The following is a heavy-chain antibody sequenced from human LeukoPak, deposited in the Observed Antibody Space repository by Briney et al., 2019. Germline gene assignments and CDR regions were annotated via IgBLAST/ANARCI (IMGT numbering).Heavy chain of an antibody. V-gene: IGHV4-4*07. J-gene: IGHJ4*02. CDR3: ARGDKPGQGFDY. Sequence: SETLSLTCTVSGGSISSYYWSWIRQPAGKGLEWIGRIYTSGSTNYNPSLKSRLTMSVDTSKNQFSLNLTSVTAADTAVYYCARGDKPGQGFDYWPGNPGHRLL. CDR2: IYTSGST. CDR1: GGSISSYY. D-gene: IGHD2-15*01.